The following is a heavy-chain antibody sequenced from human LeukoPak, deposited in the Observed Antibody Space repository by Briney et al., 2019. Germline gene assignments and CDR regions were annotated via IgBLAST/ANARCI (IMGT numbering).Heavy chain of an antibody. D-gene: IGHD6-13*01. CDR3: ARRDGSSWSFDY. CDR2: IYPGDSDT. V-gene: IGHV5-51*01. Sequence: PGESLKISCKGSGYSFSSYWFGWVRQMPGKGLEWMGIIYPGDSDTRYSPSFQGQVTISAAKSISTAYLQWSSLKAADTAMYYCARRDGSSWSFDYWGQGTLVTVSS. CDR1: GYSFSSYW. J-gene: IGHJ4*02.